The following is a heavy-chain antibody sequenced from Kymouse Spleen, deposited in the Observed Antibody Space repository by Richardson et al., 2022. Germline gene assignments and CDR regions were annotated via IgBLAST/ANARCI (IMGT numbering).Heavy chain of an antibody. D-gene: IGHD6-6*01. Sequence: QVQLQESGPGLVKPSQTLSLTCTVSGGSISSGGYYWSWIRQHPGKGLEWIGYIYYSGSTYYNPSLKSRVTISVDTSKNQFSLKLSSVTAADTAVYYCARDRGYSSSSWYYYYGMDVWGQGTTVTVSS. CDR2: IYYSGST. J-gene: IGHJ6*02. V-gene: IGHV4-31*03. CDR3: ARDRGYSSSSWYYYYGMDV. CDR1: GGSISSGGYY.